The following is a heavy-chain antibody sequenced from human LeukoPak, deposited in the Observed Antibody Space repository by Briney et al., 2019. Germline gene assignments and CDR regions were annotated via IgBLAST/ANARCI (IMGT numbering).Heavy chain of an antibody. D-gene: IGHD3-22*01. Sequence: PSETLSLTCAVYGGSFSGYYWSWIRQPPGKGLEWIGEINHSGSTNYNPSLKSRVTISVDTSKNQFSLKLSSVTAADTAVYYCARDQWAITMIYSDHYYYGMDVWGQGTTVTVSS. J-gene: IGHJ6*02. CDR1: GGSFSGYY. V-gene: IGHV4-34*01. CDR2: INHSGST. CDR3: ARDQWAITMIYSDHYYYGMDV.